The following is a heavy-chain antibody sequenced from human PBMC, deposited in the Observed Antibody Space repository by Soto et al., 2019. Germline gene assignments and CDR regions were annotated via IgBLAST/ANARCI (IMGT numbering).Heavy chain of an antibody. Sequence: EVQLLESGGGLVQPGGSLRLSCVVSGFTFSNYAMTWVRQAPGKGLEWVSSMSSSTYYTDSVKGRFSISRDNSKNTLYLQMNSLRAQDTAMYYCAKGSSWSDFDYWGQGTLVTFSS. V-gene: IGHV3-23*01. CDR1: GFTFSNYA. CDR3: AKGSSWSDFDY. CDR2: MSSST. J-gene: IGHJ4*02. D-gene: IGHD6-19*01.